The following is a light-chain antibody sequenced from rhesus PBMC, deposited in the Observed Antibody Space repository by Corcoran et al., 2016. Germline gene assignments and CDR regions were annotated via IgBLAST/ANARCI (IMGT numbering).Light chain of an antibody. J-gene: IGKJ2*01. Sequence: ETVVTQSPATLSLSPGERATLSCRASQSVGSNLAWYQQKPGQAPKLLNYDASSRATGIPDRFSGSGSGTDFTLTISSLEPEDVGVYYCQHSHGTPYNFGQGTKVEIK. CDR2: DAS. V-gene: IGKV3-24*04. CDR1: QSVGSN. CDR3: QHSHGTPYN.